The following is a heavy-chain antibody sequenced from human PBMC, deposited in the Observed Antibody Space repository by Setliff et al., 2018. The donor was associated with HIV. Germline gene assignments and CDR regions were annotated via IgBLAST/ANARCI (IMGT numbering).Heavy chain of an antibody. D-gene: IGHD4-17*01. J-gene: IGHJ3*01. CDR3: ARVQMAYAAFDV. Sequence: PSETLSLTCTVSGGSMNSYYWSWIRQPPGKGLEWIGYIYTSGSTKYNPSLKSRVTILVDPSKNQFSLRLSSVTAADTAVYYCARVQMAYAAFDVWGQGNPGHRLL. CDR1: GGSMNSYY. CDR2: IYTSGST. V-gene: IGHV4-4*09.